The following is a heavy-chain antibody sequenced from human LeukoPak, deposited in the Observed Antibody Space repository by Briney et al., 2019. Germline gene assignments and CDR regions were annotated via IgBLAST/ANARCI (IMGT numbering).Heavy chain of an antibody. CDR3: ARDLHDPMIDNNWFDH. CDR1: GGSISSYY. V-gene: IGHV4-59*01. CDR2: IYYGGST. J-gene: IGHJ5*02. Sequence: SETLSLTCTVSGGSISSYYWSWIRQPPGKGLEWIGYIYYGGSTNYNPSLKSRVTISVDTSKNQFSLKLSSVTAADTAVYYCARDLHDPMIDNNWFDHWGQGTLVTVSS. D-gene: IGHD3-22*01.